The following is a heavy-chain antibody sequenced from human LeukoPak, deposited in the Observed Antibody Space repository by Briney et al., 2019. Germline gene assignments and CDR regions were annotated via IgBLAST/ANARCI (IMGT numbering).Heavy chain of an antibody. J-gene: IGHJ4*02. CDR3: ARFGDVSPPLHYFDY. CDR2: IYHSGST. D-gene: IGHD3-16*01. Sequence: SGTLSLTCAVSGGSISSSNWWSWVRPPPGKGLEWIGEIYHSGSTNYNPSLKSRVTISVDKSKNQFSLKLSSVTAADTAVYYCARFGDVSPPLHYFDYWGQGTLVTVSS. V-gene: IGHV4-4*02. CDR1: GGSISSSNW.